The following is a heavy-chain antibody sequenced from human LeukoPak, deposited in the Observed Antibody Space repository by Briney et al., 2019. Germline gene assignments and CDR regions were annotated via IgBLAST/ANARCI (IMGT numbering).Heavy chain of an antibody. Sequence: KSSETLSLTCTVSGYSISSGYYWGWIRQPPGKGLEWIGSIYHSGSTYYNPSLKSRVTISVDTSKNQFSLKLSSVTAADTAVYYCARGAGADYGGNPIDYWGQRTLVTVSS. CDR3: ARGAGADYGGNPIDY. CDR1: GYSISSGYY. D-gene: IGHD4-23*01. V-gene: IGHV4-38-2*02. CDR2: IYHSGST. J-gene: IGHJ4*02.